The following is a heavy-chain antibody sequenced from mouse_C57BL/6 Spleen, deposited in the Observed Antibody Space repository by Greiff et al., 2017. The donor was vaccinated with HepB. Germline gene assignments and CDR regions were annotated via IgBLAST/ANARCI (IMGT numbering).Heavy chain of an antibody. CDR3: ASEGYDKFAY. Sequence: DVQLVESGGGLVKPGGSLKLSCAASGFTFSSYAMSWVRQTPEKRLEWVATISDGGSYTYYPDNVKGRFTISRDNAKNNLYLQMSHLKSEDTAMYYCASEGYDKFAYWGQGTLVTVSA. D-gene: IGHD2-2*01. CDR2: ISDGGSYT. J-gene: IGHJ3*01. CDR1: GFTFSSYA. V-gene: IGHV5-4*01.